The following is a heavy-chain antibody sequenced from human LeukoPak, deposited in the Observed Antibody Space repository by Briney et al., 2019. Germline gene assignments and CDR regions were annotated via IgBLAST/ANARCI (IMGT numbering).Heavy chain of an antibody. Sequence: GASVKVSCKVSGDTLTELSMHWVRQAPGKGLEWRGGFDPEDGETIYAQKFQGRVTMTEDTSTDTAYMELSSLRSEDTAVYYCATTPSGRGRSFDWLLSSWFDPWGQGTLVTVSS. CDR3: ATTPSGRGRSFDWLLSSWFDP. D-gene: IGHD3-9*01. V-gene: IGHV1-24*01. CDR1: GDTLTELS. J-gene: IGHJ5*02. CDR2: FDPEDGET.